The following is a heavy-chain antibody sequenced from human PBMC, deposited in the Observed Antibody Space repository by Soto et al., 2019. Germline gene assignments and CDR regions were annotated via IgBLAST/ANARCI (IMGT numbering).Heavy chain of an antibody. Sequence: ASVKVSCKASGYTFTGYYMHWVRQAPGQGLEWMGWINPNSGGTNYAQKFQGWVTMTRDTSISTAYMELSRLRSDDTAVYYCARESFRPNYYYGMDVWGQGTTVTVSS. CDR1: GYTFTGYY. CDR2: INPNSGGT. D-gene: IGHD3-10*01. J-gene: IGHJ6*02. CDR3: ARESFRPNYYYGMDV. V-gene: IGHV1-2*04.